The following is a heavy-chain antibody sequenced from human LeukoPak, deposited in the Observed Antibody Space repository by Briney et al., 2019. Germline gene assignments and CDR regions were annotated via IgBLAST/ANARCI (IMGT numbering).Heavy chain of an antibody. CDR1: GYIFTGYY. CDR3: AREGTLYCSGGSCYGTTVTTD. J-gene: IGHJ4*02. CDR2: INANSGGT. V-gene: IGHV1-2*02. Sequence: ASVKVSCKASGYIFTGYYMHWVRQAPGQGLEWMGWINANSGGTKYAQKFQGRVTMTRDTSISTAYMELSSLRSDDTAVYYCAREGTLYCSGGSCYGTTVTTDWGQGTLVTVSS. D-gene: IGHD2-15*01.